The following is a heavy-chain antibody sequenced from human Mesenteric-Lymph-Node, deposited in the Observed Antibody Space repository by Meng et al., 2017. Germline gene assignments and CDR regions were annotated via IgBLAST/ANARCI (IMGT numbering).Heavy chain of an antibody. CDR2: INHSGSN. Sequence: SETLSLTCAVCGGSFSGYYRSWIRQPPGKGLEWIGEINHSGSNNYNPSLKSRVTISVDTSKNQFSLRLSSVAAADTAVYYCARGHPMVRDWGQGTLVTVSS. CDR3: ARGHPMVRD. D-gene: IGHD3-10*01. CDR1: GGSFSGYY. V-gene: IGHV4-34*01. J-gene: IGHJ4*02.